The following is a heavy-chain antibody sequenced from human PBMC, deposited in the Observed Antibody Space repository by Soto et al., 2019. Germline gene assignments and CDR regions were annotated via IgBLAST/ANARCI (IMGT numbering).Heavy chain of an antibody. J-gene: IGHJ4*02. CDR2: ISYDGSNK. CDR3: AKELEAAAGY. V-gene: IGHV3-30*18. CDR1: GFTFSSYG. Sequence: WGSLRLSCAASGFTFSSYGMHWVRQAPGKGLEWVAVISYDGSNKYYADSVKGRFTISRDNSKNTLYLQMNSLRAEGTAVYYCAKELEAAAGYWGQGTLVTVSS. D-gene: IGHD6-13*01.